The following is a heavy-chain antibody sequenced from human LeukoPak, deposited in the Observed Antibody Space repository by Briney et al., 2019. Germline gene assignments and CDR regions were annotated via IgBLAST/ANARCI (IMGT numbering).Heavy chain of an antibody. CDR1: GFTSSNYW. J-gene: IGHJ4*02. Sequence: GGSLRLSCVGSGFTSSNYWMNWVRQAPGKGLEWVANIKGSDKGHVDSVKGRFSVSRDDARNSLYLQMDSLRAEDTAVYYCARDVDWNYDLWGQGTVVRVSS. V-gene: IGHV3-7*01. CDR3: ARDVDWNYDL. CDR2: IKGSDK. D-gene: IGHD1-7*01.